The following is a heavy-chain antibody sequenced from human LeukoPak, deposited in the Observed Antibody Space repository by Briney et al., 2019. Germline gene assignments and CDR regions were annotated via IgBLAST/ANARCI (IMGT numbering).Heavy chain of an antibody. V-gene: IGHV3-30-3*01. CDR2: ISYDGSNK. J-gene: IGHJ4*02. Sequence: GGPLRLSCAASGFTFSSYAMHWVRQAPGKGLEWVAVISYDGSNKYYADSVKGRFTISRDNSKNTLYLQMNSLRAEDTAVYYCASSSSGYWGQGTLVTVSS. CDR3: ASSSSGY. CDR1: GFTFSSYA. D-gene: IGHD3-10*01.